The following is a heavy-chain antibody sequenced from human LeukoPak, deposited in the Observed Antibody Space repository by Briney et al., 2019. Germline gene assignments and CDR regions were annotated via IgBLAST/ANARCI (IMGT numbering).Heavy chain of an antibody. V-gene: IGHV5-51*01. CDR3: ARELDYGDY. CDR2: VNPADSET. J-gene: IGHJ4*02. D-gene: IGHD1-7*01. CDR1: GYSFTSYW. Sequence: GESLKISCKASGYSFTSYWIGWVRQMPGKGLEYMGMVNPADSETRNSPSFLGQVTISADKSISTAFLQWSSLEASDTAMYYCARELDYGDYWGQGTLVTVSS.